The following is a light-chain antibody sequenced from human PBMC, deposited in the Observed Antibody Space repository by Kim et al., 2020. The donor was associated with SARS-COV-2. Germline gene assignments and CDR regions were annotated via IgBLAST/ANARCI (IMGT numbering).Light chain of an antibody. CDR2: QDS. J-gene: IGLJ3*02. Sequence: SYELTQPPSVSVSPGQTASITCSGDKLGDKYACWYQQKPGQSPVLVIYQDSKRPSGITERFSGSNSGNTATLTISGTQAMDEADYYCQAWDRSTGV. CDR1: KLGDKY. CDR3: QAWDRSTGV. V-gene: IGLV3-1*01.